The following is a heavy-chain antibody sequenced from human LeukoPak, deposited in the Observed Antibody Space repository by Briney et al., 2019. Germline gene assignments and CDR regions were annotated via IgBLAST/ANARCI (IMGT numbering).Heavy chain of an antibody. J-gene: IGHJ3*02. D-gene: IGHD1-14*01. CDR2: INHSGST. V-gene: IGHV4-34*01. CDR3: ARALNPEGAFDI. Sequence: PSETLSLTCAVYGGSFSGYYWSWIRQPPGKGLEWIGEINHSGSTNYNPSLKSRVTISVDTSKNQFSLKLSSLTAADTAVYYCARALNPEGAFDIWGQGTMVTVSS. CDR1: GGSFSGYY.